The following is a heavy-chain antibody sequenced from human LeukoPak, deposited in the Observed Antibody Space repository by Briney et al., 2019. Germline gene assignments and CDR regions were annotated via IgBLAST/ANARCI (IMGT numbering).Heavy chain of an antibody. CDR2: IRYDGSNK. J-gene: IGHJ4*02. CDR3: ARGSPAHYYDSSGVDY. Sequence: GGSLRLSCAASGFTFSSYGMHWVRQAPGKGLEWVAFIRYDGSNKYYADSVKGRFTISRDNSKNTLYLQMNSLRAEDTAVYYCARGSPAHYYDSSGVDYWGQGTLVTVSS. V-gene: IGHV3-30*02. CDR1: GFTFSSYG. D-gene: IGHD3-22*01.